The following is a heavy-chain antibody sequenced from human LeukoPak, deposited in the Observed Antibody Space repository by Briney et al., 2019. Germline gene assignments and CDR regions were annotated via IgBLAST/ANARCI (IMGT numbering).Heavy chain of an antibody. CDR2: ISYDGSNK. V-gene: IGHV3-30-3*01. CDR3: ARDRGQWLGYLDY. CDR1: GFTFSSYA. Sequence: PGRSLRLSCAASGFTFSSYAMHWVRQAPGKGLEWVAVISYDGSNKYYADSVKGRFTISRDNSKNTLYLQMNSLRAEDTAVYYCARDRGQWLGYLDYWGQGTLVTVSS. J-gene: IGHJ4*02. D-gene: IGHD6-19*01.